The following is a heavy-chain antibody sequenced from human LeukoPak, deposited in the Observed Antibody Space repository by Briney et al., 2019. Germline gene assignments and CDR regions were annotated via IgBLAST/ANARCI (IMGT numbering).Heavy chain of an antibody. Sequence: PSETLSLTCAVYGGSFSGYYWSWIRQPPGKGLEWIGEINHSGSTNYNPSLKSRVTISVDTSKNQFSLKLSSVTAADTAVYYCARRGFVWGSYRLYYFDYWGQGTLVTVSS. CDR2: INHSGST. J-gene: IGHJ4*02. V-gene: IGHV4-34*01. D-gene: IGHD3-16*02. CDR3: ARRGFVWGSYRLYYFDY. CDR1: GGSFSGYY.